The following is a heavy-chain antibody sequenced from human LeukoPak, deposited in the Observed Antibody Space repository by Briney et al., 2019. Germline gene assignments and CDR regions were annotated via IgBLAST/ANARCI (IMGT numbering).Heavy chain of an antibody. CDR2: FCWRGCRT. J-gene: IGHJ4*02. Sequence: GGAVLLSCACSRFSYNIYPMTALDERPGPGVEWNSAFCWRGCRTYYADSVRGRVTISRDKSKNALYLQLNSLRAEDTAVYYCARCGVFGDTPRAHFDYWGQGTLVTVSA. CDR3: ARCGVFGDTPRAHFDY. V-gene: IGHV3-23*01. CDR1: RFSYNIYP. D-gene: IGHD3-10*02.